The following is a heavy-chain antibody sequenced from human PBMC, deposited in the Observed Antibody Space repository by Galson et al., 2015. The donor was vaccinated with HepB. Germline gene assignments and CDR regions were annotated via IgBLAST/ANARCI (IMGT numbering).Heavy chain of an antibody. V-gene: IGHV3-23*01. CDR3: AKPYSSSLAGY. CDR2: ISGSGGST. J-gene: IGHJ4*02. D-gene: IGHD6-13*01. CDR1: GFTFSSYA. Sequence: SLRLSCAASGFTFSSYAMRWVRQAPGKGLEWVSAISGSGGSTYYADSVKGRFTISRDNSKNTLYLQMNSLRAEDTAVYYCAKPYSSSLAGYWGQGTLVSVSS.